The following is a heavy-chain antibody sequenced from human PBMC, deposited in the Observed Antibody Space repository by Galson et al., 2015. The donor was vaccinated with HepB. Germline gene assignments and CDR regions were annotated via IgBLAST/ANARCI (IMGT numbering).Heavy chain of an antibody. J-gene: IGHJ4*02. CDR2: ISYDGGKK. D-gene: IGHD3-10*01. CDR1: GFTFSSFG. CDR3: AKAWFGNLPFFDD. Sequence: SLRLSCAASGFTFSSFGMHWVRQAPGKGLEWVAVISYDGGKKYHGDSVRGRFTISRDNSKNTLYLVMNSLRAEDTAVYYCAKAWFGNLPFFDDWGQGTPVTVSS. V-gene: IGHV3-30*18.